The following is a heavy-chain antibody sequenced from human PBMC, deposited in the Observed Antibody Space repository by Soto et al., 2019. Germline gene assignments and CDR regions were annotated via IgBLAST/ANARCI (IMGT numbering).Heavy chain of an antibody. Sequence: GGSLRLSCAASGSSFPNYPMHWVRQAPDKGLEWLAVISHDGVTKNSADSVKGRFSISRDNSRNRLYLDMNSLRTEDTAMYYCVRGGYSSSWERLDPWGQGTLVTVSS. CDR3: VRGGYSSSWERLDP. J-gene: IGHJ5*02. V-gene: IGHV3-30-3*01. CDR2: ISHDGVTK. D-gene: IGHD4-4*01. CDR1: GSSFPNYP.